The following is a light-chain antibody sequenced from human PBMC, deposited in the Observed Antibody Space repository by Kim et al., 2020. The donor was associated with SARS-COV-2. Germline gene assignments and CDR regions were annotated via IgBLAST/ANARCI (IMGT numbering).Light chain of an antibody. CDR2: AAS. V-gene: IGKV1-27*01. Sequence: SVGDRVTITCRASQGISDYLAWYQQQPGKVPKLLIYAASTLQSGVPSRFSGSGSGTDFTLTISSLQPEDVATYYCQKYNSALTWTFGQGTKVEIK. J-gene: IGKJ1*01. CDR1: QGISDY. CDR3: QKYNSALTWT.